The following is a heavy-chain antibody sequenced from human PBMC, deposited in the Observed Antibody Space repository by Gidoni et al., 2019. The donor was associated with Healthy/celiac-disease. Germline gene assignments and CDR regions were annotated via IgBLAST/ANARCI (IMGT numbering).Heavy chain of an antibody. CDR2: ISSNDEK. V-gene: IGHV2-26*01. CDR1: GLSLSNARMG. Sequence: QVTLKGAGPGLAKHTETLTLTCNVHGLSLSNARMGVSWIRQPPGKALELLAHISSNDEKSYRTSLQSRLPISQAPSNSLVVLTMTNMDPVDTATYYCARTHLAGYNLDYWGQGTLVTVSS. D-gene: IGHD5-12*01. CDR3: ARTHLAGYNLDY. J-gene: IGHJ4*02.